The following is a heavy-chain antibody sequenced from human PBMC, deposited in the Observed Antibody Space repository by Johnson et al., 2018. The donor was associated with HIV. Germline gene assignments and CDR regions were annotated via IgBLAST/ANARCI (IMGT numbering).Heavy chain of an antibody. V-gene: IGHV3-30-3*01. CDR2: ISYDGSNK. Sequence: QVQLVESGGGVVQPGRSLRLSCAASGFTFSSYAMHWVRQAPGKGLEWVAVISYDGSNKYYADSVKGRFTISRDTSKNTLYLQMNSLRAEDTAVYYCARDDGGGGDAFDIWGQGTMVT. CDR3: ARDDGGGGDAFDI. CDR1: GFTFSSYA. D-gene: IGHD2-15*01. J-gene: IGHJ3*02.